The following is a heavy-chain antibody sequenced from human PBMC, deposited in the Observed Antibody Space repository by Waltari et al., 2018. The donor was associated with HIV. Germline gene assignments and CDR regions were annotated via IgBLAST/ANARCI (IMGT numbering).Heavy chain of an antibody. V-gene: IGHV4-59*01. Sequence: QVQLQESGPGLVKPSETLSLTCTVSGGSISSYYWSWIRQPPGKGLEWIGDIYYMGSTKYNPSLKSRVTIAVDTSKNQFSLKLSSVTAADTAVYYCARTTGAWYFDYWGQGTLVTVSS. D-gene: IGHD7-27*01. J-gene: IGHJ4*02. CDR3: ARTTGAWYFDY. CDR2: IYYMGST. CDR1: GGSISSYY.